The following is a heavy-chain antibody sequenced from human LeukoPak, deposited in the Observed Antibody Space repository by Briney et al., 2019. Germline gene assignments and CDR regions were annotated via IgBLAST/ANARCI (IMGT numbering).Heavy chain of an antibody. D-gene: IGHD3-10*02. CDR1: GGSFSGYY. J-gene: IGHJ4*02. V-gene: IGHV3-11*04. CDR2: ISSSSSTI. Sequence: LSLTCAVYGGSFSGYYWSWIRQPPGKGLEWVSYISSSSSTIYYADSVKGRFTISRDNAKNSLYLQMNSLRAEDTAVYYCARGMFWGQGTLVTVSS. CDR3: ARGMF.